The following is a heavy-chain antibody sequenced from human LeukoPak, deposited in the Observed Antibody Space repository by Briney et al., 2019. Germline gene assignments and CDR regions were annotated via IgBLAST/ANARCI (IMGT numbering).Heavy chain of an antibody. J-gene: IGHJ4*02. V-gene: IGHV3-23*01. CDR2: ISGSGGST. CDR3: AKEARSGYDED. Sequence: HSGGSLRLSCAASGFTFSSYGMSWVRQASGKGLEWVSAISGSGGSTYYADSVKGRFTISRDNSKNTLYLQMNSLRAEDTAVYYCAKEARSGYDEDWGQGTLVTVSS. CDR1: GFTFSSYG. D-gene: IGHD5-12*01.